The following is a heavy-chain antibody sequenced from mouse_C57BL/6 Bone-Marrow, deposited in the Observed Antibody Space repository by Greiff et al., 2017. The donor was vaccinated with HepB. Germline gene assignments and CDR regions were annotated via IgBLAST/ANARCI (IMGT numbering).Heavy chain of an antibody. CDR1: GFTFSDYG. D-gene: IGHD2-1*01. J-gene: IGHJ2*01. CDR3: ARREGYGNPFDY. Sequence: EVQLVESGGGLVKPGGSLKLSCAASGFTFSDYGMHWVRQAPEKGLEWVAYISSGSSTIYYADTVKGRFTISRDNAKNTLFLQMTSLRSEDTAMYYCARREGYGNPFDYWGQGTTLTVSS. CDR2: ISSGSSTI. V-gene: IGHV5-17*01.